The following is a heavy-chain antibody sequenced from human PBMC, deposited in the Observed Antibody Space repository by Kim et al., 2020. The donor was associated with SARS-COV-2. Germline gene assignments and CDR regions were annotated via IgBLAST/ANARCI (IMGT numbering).Heavy chain of an antibody. CDR3: ARQAGTYDWFDS. Sequence: SETLSLTCTVSGGSISSGFYYWGWIRQPPGKGLEWIGNIYYSGSTYYSPSLKRRVTISLDTSKNQVSLKLTSVTAADTAVYYCARQAGTYDWFDSWGQGTLVTVSS. CDR1: GGSISSGFYY. CDR2: IYYSGST. D-gene: IGHD3-16*01. J-gene: IGHJ5*01. V-gene: IGHV4-39*01.